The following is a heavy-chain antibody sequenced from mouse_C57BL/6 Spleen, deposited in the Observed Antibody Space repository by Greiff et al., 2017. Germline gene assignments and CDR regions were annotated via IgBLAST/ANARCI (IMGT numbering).Heavy chain of an antibody. CDR1: GYTFTSYW. V-gene: IGHV1-5*01. CDR3: TREDYSNLHYAMDY. D-gene: IGHD2-5*01. CDR2: IYPGNSDT. J-gene: IGHJ4*01. Sequence: VQLQQSGTVLARPGASVKMSCKTSGYTFTSYWMHWVKQRPGQGLEWIGAIYPGNSDTSYNQKFKGKAKLTAVTSASTAYMELSSLTNEDSAVYYCTREDYSNLHYAMDYWGQGTSVTVSS.